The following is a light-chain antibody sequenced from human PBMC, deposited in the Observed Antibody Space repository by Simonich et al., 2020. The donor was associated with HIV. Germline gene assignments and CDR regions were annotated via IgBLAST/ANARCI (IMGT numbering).Light chain of an antibody. CDR3: QQFYSTPQT. Sequence: DIQMNQSPSSLSASVGDRVTVTCRASQGISNSLAWYQQKPGKAPKLLLYAASRLESGVPSRFSGSGSGTDYTLTISSLQPEDFATYYCQQFYSTPQTFGQGTKVEIK. V-gene: IGKV1-NL1*01. CDR1: QGISNS. J-gene: IGKJ1*01. CDR2: AAS.